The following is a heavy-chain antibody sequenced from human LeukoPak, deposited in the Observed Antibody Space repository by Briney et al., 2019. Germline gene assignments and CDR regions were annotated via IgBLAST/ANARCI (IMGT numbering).Heavy chain of an antibody. CDR2: IYYSGST. V-gene: IGHV4-59*01. CDR3: ARWSGTTGIYWYFDL. CDR1: GGSISSYY. D-gene: IGHD1-1*01. J-gene: IGHJ2*01. Sequence: SETLSLTCTVSGGSISSYYWSWIRQPPGKGLEWIGYIYYSGSTNYNPFLKSRVTISVDTSKNQFSLKLSSVTAADTAVYYCARWSGTTGIYWYFDLWGRGTLVTVSS.